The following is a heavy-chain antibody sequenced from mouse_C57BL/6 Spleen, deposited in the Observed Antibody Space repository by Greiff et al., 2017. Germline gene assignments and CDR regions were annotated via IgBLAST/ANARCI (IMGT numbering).Heavy chain of an antibody. Sequence: DVKLVESEGGLVQPGSSMKLSCTASGFTFSDYYMAWVRQVPEKGLEWVANINYDGSSTYYLDSLKSRFIISRDNAKNILYLQMSSLKSEDTATYYCARGDGWYFDVWGTGTTVTVSS. CDR3: ARGDGWYFDV. J-gene: IGHJ1*03. D-gene: IGHD3-3*01. V-gene: IGHV5-16*01. CDR2: INYDGSST. CDR1: GFTFSDYY.